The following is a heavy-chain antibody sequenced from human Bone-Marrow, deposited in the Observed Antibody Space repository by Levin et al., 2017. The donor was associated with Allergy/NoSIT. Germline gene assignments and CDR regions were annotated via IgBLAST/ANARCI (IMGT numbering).Heavy chain of an antibody. CDR2: IDTNTRKP. D-gene: IGHD3-3*01. CDR3: ARSRLMGSGYYPDC. V-gene: IGHV7-4-1*02. J-gene: IGHJ4*02. Sequence: AASVKVSCKASGYTFTSYAINWVRQAPGQGLEWMGWIDTNTRKPTYAQGFTGRSVFSLDTSVSTAYLQLSSLKAEDTAVYYCARSRLMGSGYYPDCWGQGTLVTVSS. CDR1: GYTFTSYA.